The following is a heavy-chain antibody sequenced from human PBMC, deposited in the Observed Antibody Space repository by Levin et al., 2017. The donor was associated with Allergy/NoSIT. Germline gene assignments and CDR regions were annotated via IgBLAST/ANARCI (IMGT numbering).Heavy chain of an antibody. V-gene: IGHV3-43D*03. Sequence: LSLTCAASGFTFDDYAMHWVRQAPGKGLEWVSLVSWDGGSAYYADSVKGRFPISRDNSKNSLYLQMHTLRAEDTALYYCAKDKLSHAPSGIDYWGQGTLVTVSS. CDR3: AKDKLSHAPSGIDY. CDR1: GFTFDDYA. J-gene: IGHJ4*02. D-gene: IGHD3-10*01. CDR2: VSWDGGSA.